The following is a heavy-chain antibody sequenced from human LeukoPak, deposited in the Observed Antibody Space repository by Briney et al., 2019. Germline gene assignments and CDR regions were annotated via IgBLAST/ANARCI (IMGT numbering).Heavy chain of an antibody. CDR1: GFTFSSYS. J-gene: IGHJ4*02. Sequence: GGSLRLSCAASGFTFSSYSMNWVRQAPGKGLEWVSSISSSSYIYYADSVKGRFTISRDNAKNSLYLQMNSLRAEDTAVYYCARGYSGYDWGVDYWGQGTLVTVSS. CDR3: ARGYSGYDWGVDY. CDR2: ISSSSYI. D-gene: IGHD5-12*01. V-gene: IGHV3-21*01.